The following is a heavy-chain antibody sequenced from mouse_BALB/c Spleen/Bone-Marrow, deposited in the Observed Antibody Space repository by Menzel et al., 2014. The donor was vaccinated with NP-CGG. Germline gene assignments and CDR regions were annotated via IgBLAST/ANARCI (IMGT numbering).Heavy chain of an antibody. CDR3: VRGEDGFAS. CDR2: TNPYNGDT. V-gene: IGHV1-20*02. J-gene: IGHJ3*01. CDR1: GYSFTGYT. Sequence: EVQLQESGPELVKPGASMKISCKASGYSFTGYTMNWVRQSHGTKLEWIGLTNPYNGDTYYNQRFKDKATLTVDKSSSTAYMELLSPASEDSAVCYCVRGEDGFASWGQGTLVTVSA.